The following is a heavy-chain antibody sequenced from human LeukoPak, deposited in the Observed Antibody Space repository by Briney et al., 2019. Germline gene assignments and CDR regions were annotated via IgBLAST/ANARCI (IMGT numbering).Heavy chain of an antibody. CDR3: ARDRGSNDPIDY. V-gene: IGHV3-33*08. CDR2: IWHDGKNK. D-gene: IGHD2-15*01. CDR1: GFTFSSYA. Sequence: QAGGSLRLSCAASGFTFSSYAMSWVRQAPGKGLEWVAVIWHDGKNKYYADSVKGRFTVSRDNSKNTLYLQMDSLRVEDTAVYYCARDRGSNDPIDYWGQGTLVTVSS. J-gene: IGHJ4*02.